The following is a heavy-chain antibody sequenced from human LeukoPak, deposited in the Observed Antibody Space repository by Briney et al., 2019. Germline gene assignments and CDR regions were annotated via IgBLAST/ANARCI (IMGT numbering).Heavy chain of an antibody. V-gene: IGHV4-61*08. J-gene: IGHJ4*02. D-gene: IGHD2-21*02. Sequence: SQTLSLTCAVSSGSISSGGYSWSWIRQPPGKGLEWIGYIYYSGSTNYNPSLKSRVTISVDTSKNQFSLKLSSVTAADTAVYYCARVMFCGGDCSALDYWGQGTLVTVSS. CDR3: ARVMFCGGDCSALDY. CDR2: IYYSGST. CDR1: SGSISSGGYS.